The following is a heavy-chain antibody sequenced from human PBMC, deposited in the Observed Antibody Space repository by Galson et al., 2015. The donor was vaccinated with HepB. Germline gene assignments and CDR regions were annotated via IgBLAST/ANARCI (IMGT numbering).Heavy chain of an antibody. J-gene: IGHJ6*02. CDR1: GYTFTSYA. D-gene: IGHD5-18*01. V-gene: IGHV1-3*01. CDR3: ARGPSSQRGYRLYYYYGMDV. CDR2: INAGNGNT. Sequence: SVKVSCKASGYTFTSYAMHWVRQAPGQRLEWMGWINAGNGNTKYSQKFQGRVTITRDTSASTAYMELSSLRSENTAVYYCARGPSSQRGYRLYYYYGMDVWGQGTTVTVSS.